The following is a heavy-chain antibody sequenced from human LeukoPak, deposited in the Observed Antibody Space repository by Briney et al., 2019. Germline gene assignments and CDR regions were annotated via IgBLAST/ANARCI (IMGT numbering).Heavy chain of an antibody. V-gene: IGHV3-23*01. CDR1: GFTFSSYA. J-gene: IGHJ4*02. CDR2: ISGSGGST. CDR3: AKDRRRSSSGWYIDY. D-gene: IGHD6-19*01. Sequence: GGSLRLSCAASGFTFSSYAMSWVRQAPGKGLEWVSAISGSGGSTYYVDSVKGRFTISRDNSKNTLYLQMNSLRAEDTAVYYCAKDRRRSSSGWYIDYWGQGTLVTVSS.